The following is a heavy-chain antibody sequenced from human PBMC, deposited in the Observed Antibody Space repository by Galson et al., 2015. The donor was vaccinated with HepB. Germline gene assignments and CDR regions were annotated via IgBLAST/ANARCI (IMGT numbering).Heavy chain of an antibody. CDR2: ISHGGYT. D-gene: IGHD2-21*01. CDR1: GGSIKTNLYY. CDR3: ARLRSLIAGAGTRRGFDL. Sequence: ETLSLTCGVSGGSIKTNLYYWARVRQPPGKGLEWMASISHGGYTYYNPSFRSQGAISVDTSRNQFSLNLFSLTAADTATYYCARLRSLIAGAGTRRGFDLWGQGILVTVSS. V-gene: IGHV4-39*01. J-gene: IGHJ4*02.